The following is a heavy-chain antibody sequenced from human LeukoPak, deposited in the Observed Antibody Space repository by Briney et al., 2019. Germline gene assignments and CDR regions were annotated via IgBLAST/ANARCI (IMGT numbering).Heavy chain of an antibody. CDR3: ARARGYYDSSGYYKIPSYYFDY. V-gene: IGHV4-39*07. CDR1: GGSISSSSYY. CDR2: IYYSGST. D-gene: IGHD3-22*01. Sequence: SETLSLTCTVSGGSISSSSYYWGWIRQPPGKGLEWIGSIYYSGSTYYSPSLKSRVTISVDTSKDQFSLKLSSVTAADTAVYYCARARGYYDSSGYYKIPSYYFDYWGQGTLVTVSS. J-gene: IGHJ4*02.